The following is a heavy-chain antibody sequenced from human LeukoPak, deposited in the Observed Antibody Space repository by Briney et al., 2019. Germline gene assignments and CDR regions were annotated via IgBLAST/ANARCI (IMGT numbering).Heavy chain of an antibody. CDR3: AKDGSALWFREYPFDY. CDR2: ISGSVGST. CDR1: GFTFSSYA. D-gene: IGHD3-10*01. J-gene: IGHJ4*02. Sequence: GGSLRLSCAASGFTFSSYAMSWGRQAPGKGLEWGLAISGSVGSTYYADSVKGRFTISRDNSKNTLYLQMSSLRAEDTAVYYCAKDGSALWFREYPFDYWGQGTLVTVSS. V-gene: IGHV3-23*01.